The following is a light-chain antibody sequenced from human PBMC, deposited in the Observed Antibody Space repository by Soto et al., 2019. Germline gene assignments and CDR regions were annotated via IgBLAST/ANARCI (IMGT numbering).Light chain of an antibody. CDR2: DVD. CDR3: SSYTSTSTQV. J-gene: IGLJ1*01. Sequence: QSALTQPASVSGPPGQSITISCTGTSSDVGSYKYVSWYQQHPGKAPKLMIYDVDDRPSGLSNRFSGSKSGNTASLTISGLQPEDEADYYCSSYTSTSTQVFGTGTKLTVL. CDR1: SSDVGSYKY. V-gene: IGLV2-14*01.